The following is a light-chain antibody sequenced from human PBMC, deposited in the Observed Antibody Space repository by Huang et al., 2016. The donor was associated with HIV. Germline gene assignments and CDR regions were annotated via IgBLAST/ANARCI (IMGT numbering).Light chain of an antibody. Sequence: IVMTQSPDSLTVSVGGRATFECRSSQNILYSSTNKNYLACYQLKPGQSPQLLIYWAAARESGIPDRFTGSGSETDFTLTINNVQAEDVAIYYCQQYYSTPCTFGQGTRLEI. CDR1: QNILYSSTNKNY. J-gene: IGKJ2*02. V-gene: IGKV4-1*01. CDR2: WAA. CDR3: QQYYSTPCT.